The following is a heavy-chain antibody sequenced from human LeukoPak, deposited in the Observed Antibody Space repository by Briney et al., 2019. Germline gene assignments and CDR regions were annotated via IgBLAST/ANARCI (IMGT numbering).Heavy chain of an antibody. V-gene: IGHV4-59*01. Sequence: PSETLSLTCTVSGGSIRSYFRNWVRQPPGKGLEWIGYFYYSGSTNYTPSLKSRVTISVDTSKNQFSLKLSSVTAADTAVYYCAGGFSVRGGAFDIWGQGTMVTVSS. J-gene: IGHJ3*02. CDR3: AGGFSVRGGAFDI. D-gene: IGHD1-26*01. CDR2: FYYSGST. CDR1: GGSIRSYF.